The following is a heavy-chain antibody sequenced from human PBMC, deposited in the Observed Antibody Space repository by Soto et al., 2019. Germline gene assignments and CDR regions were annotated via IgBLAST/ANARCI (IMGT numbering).Heavy chain of an antibody. CDR1: GGTFSSYA. J-gene: IGHJ5*02. Sequence: QVQLVQSGAEVKKPGSSVKVSCKASGGTFSSYAISWVRQSPGQGLEWMGGIIPIFGTANYAQTFQVRVTITAEKSTSTAYMVLSSLRSEDTAVYYCAREDQDSGGMYNWFDPWGQGTLVTVSS. D-gene: IGHD4-17*01. CDR2: IIPIFGTA. V-gene: IGHV1-69*06. CDR3: AREDQDSGGMYNWFDP.